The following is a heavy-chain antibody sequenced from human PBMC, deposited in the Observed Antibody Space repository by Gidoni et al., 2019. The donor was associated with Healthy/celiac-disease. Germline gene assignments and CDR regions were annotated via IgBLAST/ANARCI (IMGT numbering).Heavy chain of an antibody. D-gene: IGHD1-26*01. CDR1: GGSISSGSYY. CDR3: ARESSGSYPGSPFDY. CDR2: IYTSGST. J-gene: IGHJ4*02. V-gene: IGHV4-61*02. Sequence: QVQLQESGPGLVKPSQTLSLTCTVSGGSISSGSYYWSWIRQPAGKGLEWIGRIYTSGSTNYNPSLKSRVTMSVDTSKNQFSLKLSSVTAADTAVYYCARESSGSYPGSPFDYWGQGTLVTVSS.